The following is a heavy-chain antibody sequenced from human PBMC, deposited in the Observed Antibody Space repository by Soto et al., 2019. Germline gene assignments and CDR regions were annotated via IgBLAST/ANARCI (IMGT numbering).Heavy chain of an antibody. Sequence: QVQLQQWGAGLLKPSETLSLTCAVYGGSFSGYYWSWIRQPPGKGLEWIGEINHSGSTNYNPYLRSRVTISVDTSKNQFSLKLRSVTAADTAVYYCAYKGYCSSTSCYDTWGQGTLVTVSS. D-gene: IGHD2-2*01. V-gene: IGHV4-34*01. CDR3: AYKGYCSSTSCYDT. J-gene: IGHJ5*02. CDR1: GGSFSGYY. CDR2: INHSGST.